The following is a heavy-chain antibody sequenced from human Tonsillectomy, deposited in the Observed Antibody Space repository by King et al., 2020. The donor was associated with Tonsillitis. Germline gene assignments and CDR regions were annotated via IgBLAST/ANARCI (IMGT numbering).Heavy chain of an antibody. J-gene: IGHJ4*02. V-gene: IGHV4-61*02. CDR1: GGSISSGSYY. Sequence: QLQESGPGLLKPSQTLSLTCTVSGGSISSGSYYWSWIRQPAGKGLEWIGRIYTSGSTNYNPSLKSRVTISVDTSKNQFSLKLSSVTAADTAVYYCARDYYYDSSGYYYVLPLGYWGQGTLVTVSS. CDR3: ARDYYYDSSGYYYVLPLGY. D-gene: IGHD3-22*01. CDR2: IYTSGST.